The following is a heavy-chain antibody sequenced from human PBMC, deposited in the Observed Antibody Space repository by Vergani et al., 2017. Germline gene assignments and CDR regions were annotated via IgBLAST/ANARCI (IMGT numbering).Heavy chain of an antibody. Sequence: QVQLVQSGAEVKKPGSSVKVSCKASGGTFSSYAISWVRQAPGQGLEWMGGIIPIFGTANYAQKFQGRVTITADESTSTAYMELSSLRSEDTAVYYCARSWCGGDCPRDYDGMDVWGQGTTVTVSS. V-gene: IGHV1-69*01. D-gene: IGHD2-21*02. CDR1: GGTFSSYA. J-gene: IGHJ6*02. CDR3: ARSWCGGDCPRDYDGMDV. CDR2: IIPIFGTA.